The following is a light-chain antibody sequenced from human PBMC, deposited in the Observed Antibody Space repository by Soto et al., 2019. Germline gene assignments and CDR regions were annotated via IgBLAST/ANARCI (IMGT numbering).Light chain of an antibody. CDR3: QQVNSYPRA. V-gene: IGKV1-17*01. J-gene: IGKJ1*01. Sequence: DIQMTQSPSSLSASVGDRVTITCRASQSINNYLSWYQQKPGKAPKLLIYAASTLQYGVPSRFSGSGSGTEFTLTISSLQPEDFATYYCQQVNSYPRAFGQGTKVDIK. CDR2: AAS. CDR1: QSINNY.